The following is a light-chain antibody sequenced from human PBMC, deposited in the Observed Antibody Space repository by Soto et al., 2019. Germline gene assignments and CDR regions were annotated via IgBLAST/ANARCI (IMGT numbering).Light chain of an antibody. CDR2: SDN. CDR3: GAWDESLNGYV. J-gene: IGLJ1*01. CDR1: SSNIGINT. V-gene: IGLV1-44*01. Sequence: QSVLTQPASASGTPGQGVTISCSGGSSNIGINTVDWYQQLPGTAPKVLIFSDNESPSGVPDRFSGSKSGTSASLAINWLQSGDEADDYCGAWDESLNGYVLGNGTKVT.